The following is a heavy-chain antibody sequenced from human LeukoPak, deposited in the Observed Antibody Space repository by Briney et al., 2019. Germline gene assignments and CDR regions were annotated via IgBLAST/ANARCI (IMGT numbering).Heavy chain of an antibody. CDR2: ISYDGSNK. Sequence: AGGSLRLSCAASGFTFSSYAMHWVRQAPGKGLEWVAVISYDGSNKYYADSVKGRFTISRDNSKNTLYLQMNSLRAEDTAVYYCARDSGRSGWYADNWGQGTLVTVSS. CDR3: ARDSGRSGWYADN. J-gene: IGHJ4*02. D-gene: IGHD6-19*01. V-gene: IGHV3-30-3*01. CDR1: GFTFSSYA.